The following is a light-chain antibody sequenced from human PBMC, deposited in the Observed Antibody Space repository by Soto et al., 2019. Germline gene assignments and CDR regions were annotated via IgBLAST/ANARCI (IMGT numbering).Light chain of an antibody. CDR3: QQYNSYSWP. J-gene: IGKJ1*01. Sequence: DIQMTQSPSTLSASVGDRVTITCRASQSISGWLAWYQQKPGKAPKLLIYKASSLESAVPSRFSGSGSGTEFTLPISSLQHEGFGSYYCQQYNSYSWPLGQGTKVDIK. CDR1: QSISGW. CDR2: KAS. V-gene: IGKV1-5*03.